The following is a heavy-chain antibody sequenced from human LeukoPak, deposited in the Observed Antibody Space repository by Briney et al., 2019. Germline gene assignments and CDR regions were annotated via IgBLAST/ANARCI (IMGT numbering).Heavy chain of an antibody. V-gene: IGHV3-23*01. Sequence: ETLSLTCTVSASSVASDYFWGWIRQAPGTGLEWDSTISASAGSTYYADSVKGRFTVSRDNSKNTLYLQMNSLRAEDTAVYYCARKFGGYCSGTSCQINFDYWGQGTLVTVSS. CDR1: ASSVASDY. CDR2: ISASAGST. CDR3: ARKFGGYCSGTSCQINFDY. J-gene: IGHJ4*02. D-gene: IGHD2-2*01.